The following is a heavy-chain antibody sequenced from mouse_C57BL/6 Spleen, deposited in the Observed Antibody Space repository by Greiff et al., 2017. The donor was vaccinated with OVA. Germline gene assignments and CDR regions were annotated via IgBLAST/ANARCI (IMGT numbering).Heavy chain of an antibody. CDR1: GFSLTSYG. CDR2: IWSGGST. J-gene: IGHJ3*01. CDR3: ARNAFAY. V-gene: IGHV2-2*01. Sequence: QVQLKESGPGLVQPSQSLSITCTVSGFSLTSYGVHWVRQSPGKGLEWLGVIWSGGSTDYNAAFISRLSISKDNSKSQVFFKMNSLQADDTAIYYCARNAFAYWGQGTLVTVSA.